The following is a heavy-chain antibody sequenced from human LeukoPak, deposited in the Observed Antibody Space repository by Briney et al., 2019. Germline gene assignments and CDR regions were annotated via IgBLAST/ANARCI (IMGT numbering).Heavy chain of an antibody. V-gene: IGHV3-7*05. D-gene: IGHD1-26*01. J-gene: IGHJ4*02. Sequence: GGSLRLSCAASGFNFISYRMSWVSQAPGKGLEWVANIKQDGSEKYYVDSVKGRFTISRDNAKNSLYLQMNSLRAEDTAVYYCAILFATPYYCDYWGQGTLVTVSS. CDR2: IKQDGSEK. CDR1: GFNFISYR. CDR3: AILFATPYYCDY.